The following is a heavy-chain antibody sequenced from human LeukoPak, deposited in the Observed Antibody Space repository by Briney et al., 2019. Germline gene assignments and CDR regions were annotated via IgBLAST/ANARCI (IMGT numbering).Heavy chain of an antibody. CDR1: GYTFTGYY. CDR3: ARVLMYFDWLLAEYYYYGMDV. V-gene: IGHV1-2*06. CDR2: INPNSGGT. D-gene: IGHD3-9*01. J-gene: IGHJ6*02. Sequence: ASVKVSCKASGYTFTGYYMHWVRQAPGQGLEWMGRINPNSGGTNYAQKFQGRVTMTRDTSISTAYMELSRLRSDDTAVYYCARVLMYFDWLLAEYYYYGMDVWGQGTTVTASS.